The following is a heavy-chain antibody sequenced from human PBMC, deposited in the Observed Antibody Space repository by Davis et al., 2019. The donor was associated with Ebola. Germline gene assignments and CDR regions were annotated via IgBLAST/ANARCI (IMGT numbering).Heavy chain of an antibody. CDR1: GYTFSTYG. CDR2: ISAYNGNT. CDR3: ARVLGAPAGLDY. V-gene: IGHV1-18*04. J-gene: IGHJ4*02. D-gene: IGHD6-13*01. Sequence: SVPVSCKASGYTFSTYGITWVRQPPGQALEWMGWISAYNGNTNYAQKLQGRVTMTTDTSTSTSYMELRSLRSDDTAVYYCARVLGAPAGLDYWGQGTLVTVSS.